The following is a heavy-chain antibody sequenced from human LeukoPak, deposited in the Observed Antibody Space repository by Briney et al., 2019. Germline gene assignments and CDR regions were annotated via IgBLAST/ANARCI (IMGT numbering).Heavy chain of an antibody. Sequence: SETLSLTCAVSGYSISSGYYWGWIRQPPGKGLEWIGSIYHSGSTNYNPSLKSRVTISVDTSKNQFSLKLSSVTAVDTAVYYCARDGRYCTNGVCYRSFDYWGQGTLVTVSS. J-gene: IGHJ4*02. CDR2: IYHSGST. CDR1: GYSISSGYY. D-gene: IGHD2-8*01. CDR3: ARDGRYCTNGVCYRSFDY. V-gene: IGHV4-38-2*02.